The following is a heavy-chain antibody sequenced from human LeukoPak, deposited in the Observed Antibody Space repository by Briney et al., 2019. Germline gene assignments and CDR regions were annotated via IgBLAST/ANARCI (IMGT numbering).Heavy chain of an antibody. CDR2: IKSAVST. D-gene: IGHD3-22*01. CDR3: ARAPAEIGGYYPEYSRH. Sequence: GVSLRLSCAASGFTFSRYREHGVREPPGEGVVGVSCIKSAVSTNYATSVKGRFTISKDNATNTVSLQSNSLRAEDTGVYYCARAPAEIGGYYPEYSRHWGQGTLVTVS. V-gene: IGHV3-74*01. CDR1: GFTFSRYR. J-gene: IGHJ1*01.